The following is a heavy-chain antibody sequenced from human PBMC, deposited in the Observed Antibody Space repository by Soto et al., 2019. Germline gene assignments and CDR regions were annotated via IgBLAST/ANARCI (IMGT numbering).Heavy chain of an antibody. D-gene: IGHD3-10*01. CDR1: GFTFSGSA. CDR3: TIITMVRGAYLDY. Sequence: EVQLVESGGGLVQPGGSLKLSCAASGFTFSGSAMHWVRQASGKGLEWVGRIGSKANSYATAYAASVKGRFTISRDDSKNTAYLQMNSLKTEDTAVYYCTIITMVRGAYLDYWGQGTLVTVSS. J-gene: IGHJ4*02. V-gene: IGHV3-73*02. CDR2: IGSKANSYAT.